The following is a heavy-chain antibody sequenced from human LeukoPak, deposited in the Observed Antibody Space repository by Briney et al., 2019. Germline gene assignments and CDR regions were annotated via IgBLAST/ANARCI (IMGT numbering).Heavy chain of an antibody. D-gene: IGHD6-13*01. Sequence: GASVKVSCKASGYTFTSYGISWVRQAPGQGLEWMGGIIPIFGTANYAQKFQGRVTITADKSTSTAYMELSSLRSDDTAVYYCARGGYGSSGIYYYYYMDVWGKGTTVTVSS. J-gene: IGHJ6*03. V-gene: IGHV1-69*06. CDR2: IIPIFGTA. CDR1: GYTFTSYG. CDR3: ARGGYGSSGIYYYYYMDV.